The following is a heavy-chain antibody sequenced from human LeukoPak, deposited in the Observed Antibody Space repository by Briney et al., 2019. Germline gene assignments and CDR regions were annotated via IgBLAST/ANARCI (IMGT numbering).Heavy chain of an antibody. V-gene: IGHV4-59*01. D-gene: IGHD3-10*01. CDR2: IYYSGST. CDR3: ARGSRVRGVIIQPDY. J-gene: IGHJ4*02. CDR1: GGSISSYY. Sequence: SETLSLTCTVSGGSISSYYWSWIRQPPGKGLEWIGYIYYSGSTNYNPSLKSRVTISVDTSKNLFSLKLSSVTAADTAVYYCARGSRVRGVIIQPDYWGQGTLVTVSS.